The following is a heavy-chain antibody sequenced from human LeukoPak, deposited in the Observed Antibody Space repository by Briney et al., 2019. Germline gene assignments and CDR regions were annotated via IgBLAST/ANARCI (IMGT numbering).Heavy chain of an antibody. CDR3: ARPRLEYCSGGSCFDAFDI. CDR1: GFTFSSYS. J-gene: IGHJ3*02. Sequence: GGSLRLSCAASGFTFSSYSMNWVRQAPGKGLEWVSSISSSSSYIYYADSVKGRFTISRDNSKNTLFLQMNSLTAEDTAIYSCARPRLEYCSGGSCFDAFDIWGQGTMVTVSS. D-gene: IGHD2-15*01. V-gene: IGHV3-21*04. CDR2: ISSSSSYI.